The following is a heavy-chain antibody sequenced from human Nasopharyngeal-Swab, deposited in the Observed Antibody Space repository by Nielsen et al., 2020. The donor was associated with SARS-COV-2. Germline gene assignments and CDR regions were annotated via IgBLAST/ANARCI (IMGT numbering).Heavy chain of an antibody. CDR3: ARLNYDVGGLYGVDV. Sequence: SETLSLTCTVSGGSISSHRYCCAWIRKPPWKVPEWFGHIYYTVRTHYNPSLSSRVTTSVDTSKNHFSLELRSVTAADTGVYFCARLNYDVGGLYGVDVWGQGTTVTVAS. D-gene: IGHD3-10*02. CDR2: IYYTVRT. J-gene: IGHJ6*02. V-gene: IGHV4-39*01. CDR1: GGSISSHRYC.